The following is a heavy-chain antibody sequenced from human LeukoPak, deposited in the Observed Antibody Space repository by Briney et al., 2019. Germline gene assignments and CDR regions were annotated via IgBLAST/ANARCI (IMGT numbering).Heavy chain of an antibody. D-gene: IGHD6-19*01. Sequence: SETLSLTCTVSGGSISSGGYYWSWIRQHPGKGPEWIGYIYYSGSTYYNPSLKSRVTISVDTSKNQFSLKLSSVTAADTAVYYCARGSVAAEFNWFDPRGQGTLVTVSS. CDR1: GGSISSGGYY. J-gene: IGHJ5*02. CDR3: ARGSVAAEFNWFDP. CDR2: IYYSGST. V-gene: IGHV4-31*03.